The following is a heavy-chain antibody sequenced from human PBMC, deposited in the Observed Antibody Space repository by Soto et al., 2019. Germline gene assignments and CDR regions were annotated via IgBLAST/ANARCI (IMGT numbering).Heavy chain of an antibody. J-gene: IGHJ6*02. Sequence: ASVKVSCKASAYTFTSYYMHWVRQAPGQGLEWMGIINPSGGSTSYAQKFQGRVTMTRDTSTSTVYMELSSLRSEDTAVYYCARAKSSGENQYYYYGMDVWGQGTTVTVSS. D-gene: IGHD3-10*01. CDR1: AYTFTSYY. V-gene: IGHV1-46*01. CDR2: INPSGGST. CDR3: ARAKSSGENQYYYYGMDV.